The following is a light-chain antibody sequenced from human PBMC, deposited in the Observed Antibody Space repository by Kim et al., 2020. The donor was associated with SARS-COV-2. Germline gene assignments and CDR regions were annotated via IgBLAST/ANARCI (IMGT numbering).Light chain of an antibody. V-gene: IGKV1-5*01. Sequence: STFSGYRAPIPCRASESISRWLAWYQQKPGEAPKLLIYDASNLENRVPSRCSGSGSGTELTLTISSLQPDDFATYYYQHYHYYSPFGQGTKVDIK. J-gene: IGKJ1*01. CDR2: DAS. CDR1: ESISRW. CDR3: QHYHYYSP.